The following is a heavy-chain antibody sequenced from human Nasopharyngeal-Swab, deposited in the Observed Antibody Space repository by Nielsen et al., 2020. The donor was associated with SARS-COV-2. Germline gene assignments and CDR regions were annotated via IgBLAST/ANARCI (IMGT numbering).Heavy chain of an antibody. CDR1: GDTFSSYA. J-gene: IGHJ4*02. Sequence: SVKVSCKASGDTFSSYAISWVRQAPGQGLEWMGRIIPILGIANYAQKFQGRVTITADKSTSTAYMELSSLRSEDTAVYYCARDLSWVVIAMNFDYWGQGTLVTVSS. CDR2: IIPILGIA. CDR3: ARDLSWVVIAMNFDY. D-gene: IGHD2-21*01. V-gene: IGHV1-69*04.